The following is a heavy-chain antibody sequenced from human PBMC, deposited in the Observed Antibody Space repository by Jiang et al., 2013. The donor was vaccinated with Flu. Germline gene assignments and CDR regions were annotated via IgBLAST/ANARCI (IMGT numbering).Heavy chain of an antibody. J-gene: IGHJ3*02. V-gene: IGHV3-7*03. Sequence: VQLLESGGDLVQPGGSLRLSCAASGFTFSTYWMSWVRQAPGKGLEWVANIKQDGSEKYYVDSVKGRFTISRDNAKNSLYLQMNSLRAEDTAVYYCAGRLWGSTWLGDAFDIWGQGTMVTVSS. CDR1: GFTFSTYW. D-gene: IGHD6-13*01. CDR2: IKQDGSEK. CDR3: AGRLWGSTWLGDAFDI.